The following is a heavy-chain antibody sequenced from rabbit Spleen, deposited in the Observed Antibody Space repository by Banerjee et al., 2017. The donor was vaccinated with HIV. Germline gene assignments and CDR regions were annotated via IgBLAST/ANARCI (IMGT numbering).Heavy chain of an antibody. V-gene: IGHV1S7*01. CDR1: EFSFSSGYD. CDR2: IDPVFGSS. D-gene: IGHD8-1*01. CDR3: ARLGAGSDYWLHEYCFNL. J-gene: IGHJ4*01. Sequence: QLVESGGGLVKPGASLTLNCKASEFSFSSGYDMCWVRQDTGKGLEWIGFIDPVFGSSYDASWVNGRFSFSSHNAQNTLYLRLNSLTAADTATYFCARLGAGSDYWLHEYCFNLWGQGTLVTVS.